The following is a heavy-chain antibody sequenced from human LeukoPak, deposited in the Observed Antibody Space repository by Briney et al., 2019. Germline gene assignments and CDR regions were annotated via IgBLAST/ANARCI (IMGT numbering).Heavy chain of an antibody. D-gene: IGHD6-19*01. CDR1: GFTFSSYW. V-gene: IGHV3-7*01. Sequence: PGGSLRLSCAASGFTFSSYWMSWVRQAPGKGLEWVANIKQDGSEKYYVDSVKGRFTISRDNAKNSLYLPMNSLRAEDTAVYYCARESSGLSQSDPFDYWGQGTLVTVSS. J-gene: IGHJ4*02. CDR2: IKQDGSEK. CDR3: ARESSGLSQSDPFDY.